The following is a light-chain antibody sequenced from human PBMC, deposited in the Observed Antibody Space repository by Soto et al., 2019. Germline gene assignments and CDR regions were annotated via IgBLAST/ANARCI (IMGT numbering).Light chain of an antibody. Sequence: EIVLTQSPGTLSLSPGERATLSCRASQSVSSSYLAWYQQKPGLAPRLLISRTSSRATAIPDRFIGSGSGTDFTLTISRLEPEDFAVYYCQQYGSSSWTFGQGTKVEIK. CDR1: QSVSSSY. J-gene: IGKJ1*01. CDR3: QQYGSSSWT. CDR2: RTS. V-gene: IGKV3-20*01.